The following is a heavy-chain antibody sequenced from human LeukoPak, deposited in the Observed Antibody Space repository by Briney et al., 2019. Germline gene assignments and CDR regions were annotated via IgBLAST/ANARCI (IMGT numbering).Heavy chain of an antibody. J-gene: IGHJ1*01. D-gene: IGHD3-22*01. Sequence: GASVKVSCKASGGTFSSYAISWVRQAPGQGLEWMGGIIPIFGTANYAQKFQGRVTITADESTSTAYMELSSLRSEDTAVYYCARGPFYYYDSSGYYLYEYFQHWGQGTLVTVSS. CDR2: IIPIFGTA. CDR3: ARGPFYYYDSSGYYLYEYFQH. V-gene: IGHV1-69*13. CDR1: GGTFSSYA.